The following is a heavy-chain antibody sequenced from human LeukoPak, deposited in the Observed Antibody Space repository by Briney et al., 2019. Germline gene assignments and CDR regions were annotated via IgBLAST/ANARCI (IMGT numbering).Heavy chain of an antibody. J-gene: IGHJ5*02. V-gene: IGHV1-18*01. CDR1: GYTFTSYG. Sequence: ASVTVSCKASGYTFTSYGISWVRQAPGQGLEWMGWISAYNGNTNYAQKLQGRVTMTTDTSTSTAYMELRSLRSDDTAVYYCARDKFVLGGSGSYRWFDPWGQGTLVTVSS. CDR2: ISAYNGNT. CDR3: ARDKFVLGGSGSYRWFDP. D-gene: IGHD3-10*01.